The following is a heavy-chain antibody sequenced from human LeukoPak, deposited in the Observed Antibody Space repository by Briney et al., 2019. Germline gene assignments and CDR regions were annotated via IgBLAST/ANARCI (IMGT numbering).Heavy chain of an antibody. Sequence: PGXSLRXXCAASGFTFSSYEMNWVRQAPGKGLEWVSYISSSGSRIYYADSVKGRFTISRDNAKNSLYLQMNSLRAEDTAVYYCAXVSPNTVTTLQYFDYWGQGTLVTVSS. D-gene: IGHD4-17*01. CDR3: AXVSPNTVTTLQYFDY. CDR2: ISSSGSRI. J-gene: IGHJ4*02. V-gene: IGHV3-48*03. CDR1: GFTFSSYE.